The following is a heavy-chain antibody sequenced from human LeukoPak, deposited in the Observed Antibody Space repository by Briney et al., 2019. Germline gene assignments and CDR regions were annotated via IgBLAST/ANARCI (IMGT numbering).Heavy chain of an antibody. D-gene: IGHD2-21*01. Sequence: GESLKISCKGSGYSFATYWIGWVRQMPGKGLEWMGIIYPGDSDTRYSPSFQVQVTISADKSISTAFPQWSSLKASDTAMYYCARRGYCGGDCYSDYWGQGTLVTVSS. CDR2: IYPGDSDT. V-gene: IGHV5-51*01. CDR3: ARRGYCGGDCYSDY. J-gene: IGHJ4*02. CDR1: GYSFATYW.